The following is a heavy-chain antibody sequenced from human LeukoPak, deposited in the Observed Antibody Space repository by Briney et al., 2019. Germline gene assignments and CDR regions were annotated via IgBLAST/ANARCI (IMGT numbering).Heavy chain of an antibody. CDR1: GFSFRSDG. J-gene: IGHJ4*02. Sequence: PGGTLRLSCAASGFSFRSDGMSWVRQAPGKGLEWVSGILGGAGSTYYADSVKGRFTISRDNSKNTLYLQMNSLRAEDTAVYYCAHGTMYQLDYWGQGTLVTVSS. CDR3: AHGTMYQLDY. CDR2: ILGGAGST. D-gene: IGHD2-2*01. V-gene: IGHV3-23*01.